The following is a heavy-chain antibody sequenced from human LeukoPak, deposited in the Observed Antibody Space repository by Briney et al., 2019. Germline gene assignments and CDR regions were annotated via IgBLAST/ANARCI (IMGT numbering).Heavy chain of an antibody. CDR2: IYYSGST. V-gene: IGHV4-59*08. D-gene: IGHD3-16*01. Sequence: PSETLSLTCTVSGASISSYYWSWIRQPPGKGLEWIGYIYYSGSTNYNPSLKSRLTIAVDRSKNQFSLKLSSVTAADTAVYYCARNDGDIWGQGTMVTASS. J-gene: IGHJ3*02. CDR1: GASISSYY. CDR3: ARNDGDI.